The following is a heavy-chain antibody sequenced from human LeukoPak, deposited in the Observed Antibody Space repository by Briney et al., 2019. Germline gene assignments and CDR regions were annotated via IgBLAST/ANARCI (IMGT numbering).Heavy chain of an antibody. Sequence: PSETLSLTCTVSGGSISPYYWSWIRQPPGKGLEWIGYIYYSGSTNYNPSLKSRVTISLDTSKNQFSLKLSSVTAADTAVYYCARSTWLLDKWGQGALVTVSS. V-gene: IGHV4-59*01. CDR1: GGSISPYY. CDR3: ARSTWLLDK. J-gene: IGHJ4*02. D-gene: IGHD3-22*01. CDR2: IYYSGST.